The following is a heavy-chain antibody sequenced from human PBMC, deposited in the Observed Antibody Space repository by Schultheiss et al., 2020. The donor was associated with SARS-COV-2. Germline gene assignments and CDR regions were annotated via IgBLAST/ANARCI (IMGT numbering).Heavy chain of an antibody. CDR2: ISGSGGST. V-gene: IGHV3-23*01. CDR1: GFTFSSYA. D-gene: IGHD5-12*01. CDR3: TKDPTGGYDGDDAFDI. J-gene: IGHJ3*02. Sequence: GGSLRLSCAASGFTFSSYAMSWVRQAPGKGLEWVSGISGSGGSTYYAESVKGRFTISRDNSKNTLYLQMNSLRAEDTAVYYCTKDPTGGYDGDDAFDIWGQGTMVTVSS.